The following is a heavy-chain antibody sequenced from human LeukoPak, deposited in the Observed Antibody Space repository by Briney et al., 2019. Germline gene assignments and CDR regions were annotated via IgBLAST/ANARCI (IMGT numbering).Heavy chain of an antibody. CDR3: ARDRRPINKYYYDSSGFYRGFDY. D-gene: IGHD3-22*01. Sequence: SVKVSCKASGYTFTSYDISWVRQAPGQGLEWMGGIIPIFGTANYAQKFQGRVTITADESTSTAYMELSSLRSEDTAVYYCARDRRPINKYYYDSSGFYRGFDYWGQGTLVTVSS. J-gene: IGHJ4*02. CDR1: GYTFTSYD. CDR2: IIPIFGTA. V-gene: IGHV1-69*13.